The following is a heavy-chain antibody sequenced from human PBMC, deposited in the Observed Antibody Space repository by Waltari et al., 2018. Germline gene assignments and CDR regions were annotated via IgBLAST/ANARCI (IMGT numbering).Heavy chain of an antibody. V-gene: IGHV3-21*01. CDR1: GLCFSTYN. CDR3: ARGGWGFYLDL. CDR2: VSSNGAYI. Sequence: EVQLMESGGGLVKPGGSLRLSCAASGLCFSTYNMNWVRQAQGKGLEWVSSVSSNGAYIHYADSVRGRFTISRDNAKTSLYLQMNGLRDEDTAVYYCARGGWGFYLDLWGQGALVTVSS. J-gene: IGHJ5*02. D-gene: IGHD7-27*01.